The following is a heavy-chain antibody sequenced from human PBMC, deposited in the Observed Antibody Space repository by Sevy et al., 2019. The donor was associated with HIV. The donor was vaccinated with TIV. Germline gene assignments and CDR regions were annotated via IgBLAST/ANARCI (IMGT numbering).Heavy chain of an antibody. CDR2: IKSESDGGTT. CDR1: GLTLSYAW. J-gene: IGHJ4*02. CDR3: TTRNFDF. Sequence: GGSLRLSCAASGLTLSYAWMNWVRQAPGKGLEWVGHIKSESDGGTTDFATPVKGRFIISRDDSKNTLYLQMNSLKTGDTARNYCTTRNFDFWGRGTLVTVSS. V-gene: IGHV3-15*07.